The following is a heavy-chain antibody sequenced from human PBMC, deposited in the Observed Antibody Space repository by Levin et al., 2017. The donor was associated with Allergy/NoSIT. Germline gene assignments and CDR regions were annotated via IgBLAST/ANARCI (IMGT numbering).Heavy chain of an antibody. CDR1: GFIFDNYG. J-gene: IGHJ1*01. V-gene: IGHV3-21*01. Sequence: TGESLKISCAASGFIFDNYGINWVRQAPGKGLEWVATISRSSNYIYYADSVKGRFTISRDNAGNSAFLQMNNLRAEDTAMYYCAIKRGTVGADENFPHWGQGTLVTVS. CDR3: AIKRGTVGADENFPH. D-gene: IGHD1-26*01. CDR2: ISRSSNYI.